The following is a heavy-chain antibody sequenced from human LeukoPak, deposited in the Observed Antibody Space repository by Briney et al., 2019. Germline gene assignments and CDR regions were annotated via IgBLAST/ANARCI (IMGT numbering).Heavy chain of an antibody. D-gene: IGHD3-3*01. CDR1: GYTGFELS. V-gene: IGHV1-24*01. Sequence: ASVKVSCKLSGYTGFELSMNWVRQAPGKGLEWMGGFVPEDARTIYAQKFQGRVTMTEDTSTDTAYMVLSSLTSEDTAVYYCTTHSIFGVVTYAFHLWGRGTLVTVSS. CDR2: FVPEDART. J-gene: IGHJ3*01. CDR3: TTHSIFGVVTYAFHL.